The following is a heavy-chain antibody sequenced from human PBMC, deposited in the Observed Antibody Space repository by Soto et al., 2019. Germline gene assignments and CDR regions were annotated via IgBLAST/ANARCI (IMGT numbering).Heavy chain of an antibody. J-gene: IGHJ5*02. CDR2: ISGSSDNI. Sequence: GSRRLSCAASGFTFSDYFMSWIRQAPGKGVEWVSFISGSSDNIQYADSVKGRFTISRDNPKNSLYLQMNSLRAEDTAVYYCVRDSARIVVVPRVDGDNWLDPWGQGT. CDR1: GFTFSDYF. D-gene: IGHD2-2*01. CDR3: VRDSARIVVVPRVDGDNWLDP. V-gene: IGHV3-11*06.